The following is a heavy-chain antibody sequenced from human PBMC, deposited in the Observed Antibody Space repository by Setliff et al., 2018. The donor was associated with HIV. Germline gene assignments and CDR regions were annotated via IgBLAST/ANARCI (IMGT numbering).Heavy chain of an antibody. CDR3: ARYYGDYDSPFDY. J-gene: IGHJ4*02. D-gene: IGHD4-17*01. V-gene: IGHV3-74*01. CDR1: GFTFSNYW. Sequence: GGSLRLSCAASGFTFSNYWLHWVRQAPEKGLVWVSRINPDGSNPTYADSVKGRLTISRDNSKKILYLQMNSLRAEDTAVYYCARYYGDYDSPFDYWGQGTLVTVSS. CDR2: INPDGSNP.